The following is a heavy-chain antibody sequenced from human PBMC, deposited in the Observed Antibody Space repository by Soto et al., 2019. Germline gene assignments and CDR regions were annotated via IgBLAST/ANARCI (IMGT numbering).Heavy chain of an antibody. J-gene: IGHJ3*02. Sequence: QVQLQESGPGLVKPSETLSLTCTVSGGSISSSYWSWIRQPQGKGLEWIGYIYYSGSSNYNPSLKSRGTISVGTSENELTLKLSAVTDADTAVYYCARDVAADGTDAVYIWGQGTIVTVSS. CDR3: ARDVAADGTDAVYI. V-gene: IGHV4-59*13. CDR2: IYYSGSS. CDR1: GGSISSSY. D-gene: IGHD6-13*01.